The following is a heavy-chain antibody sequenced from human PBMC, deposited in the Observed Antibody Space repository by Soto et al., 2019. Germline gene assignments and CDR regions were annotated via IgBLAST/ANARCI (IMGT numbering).Heavy chain of an antibody. CDR2: ISYDGSNK. Sequence: QVQLVESGGGVVQPGRSLRLSCAASGFTFSSYAMHWVRQAPGKGLEWVAVISYDGSNKYYADSVKGRFTISRDNSKNTPYLQKNRLRAEDTAVYYCARELRMYSSSNLGMAVWGQGTTVTVSS. CDR3: ARELRMYSSSNLGMAV. CDR1: GFTFSSYA. D-gene: IGHD6-6*01. V-gene: IGHV3-30-3*01. J-gene: IGHJ6*02.